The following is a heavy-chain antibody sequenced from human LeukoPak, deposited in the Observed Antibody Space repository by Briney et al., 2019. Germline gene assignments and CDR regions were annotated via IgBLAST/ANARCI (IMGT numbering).Heavy chain of an antibody. Sequence: PGGSLRLSCAASGFTIDDYAMHWVRQAPGKVLEWVSLISGDGGSTYYADSVRGRFTISRGNSKNSLYLQMTSLRTEDTALYYCAKDRRTYYYYYMDVWGKGTTVTVSS. V-gene: IGHV3-43*02. CDR3: AKDRRTYYYYYMDV. J-gene: IGHJ6*03. CDR2: ISGDGGST. D-gene: IGHD1-7*01. CDR1: GFTIDDYA.